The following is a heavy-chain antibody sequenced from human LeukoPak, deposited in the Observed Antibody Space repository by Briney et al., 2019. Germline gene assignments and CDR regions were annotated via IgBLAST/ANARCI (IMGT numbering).Heavy chain of an antibody. J-gene: IGHJ5*02. CDR2: IYTSGST. Sequence: PSETLSLTCTVSGGSISSYYWSWIRQPAGKGLEWIGRIYTSGSTNYNPSLKSRVTMSVDTSKNQFSLKLSSVTAADTAVYYCAREHCSSTSCYPGFNWFDPWGQGTLVTVSS. V-gene: IGHV4-4*07. CDR3: AREHCSSTSCYPGFNWFDP. D-gene: IGHD2-2*01. CDR1: GGSISSYY.